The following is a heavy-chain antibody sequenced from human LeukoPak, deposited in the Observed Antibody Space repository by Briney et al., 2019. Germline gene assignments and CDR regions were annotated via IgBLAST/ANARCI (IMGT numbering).Heavy chain of an antibody. CDR3: AREATGSYFDY. V-gene: IGHV3-11*04. J-gene: IGHJ4*02. CDR1: GFTFSDYY. D-gene: IGHD3-10*01. CDR2: ISSSGSTI. Sequence: GGSLRLSCTTSGFTFSDYYMSWIRQAPGKGLEWVSYISSSGSTIYYADSVKGRFTISRDNAKNSLYLQMNSLRAEDTAVYYCAREATGSYFDYWGQGTLVTVSS.